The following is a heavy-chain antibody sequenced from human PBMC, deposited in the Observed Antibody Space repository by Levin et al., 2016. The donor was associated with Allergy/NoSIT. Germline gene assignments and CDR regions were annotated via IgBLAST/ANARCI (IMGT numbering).Heavy chain of an antibody. J-gene: IGHJ3*02. Sequence: WIRQPPGKGLEWVGTIDHSGSTYYNPSLKTRVTISVDTSKNQFPLNLSSVTAADTAVYYCARHVSGGGWHNAFDIWGQGTLVTVSS. V-gene: IGHV4-39*01. D-gene: IGHD2-21*01. CDR3: ARHVSGGGWHNAFDI. CDR2: IDHSGST.